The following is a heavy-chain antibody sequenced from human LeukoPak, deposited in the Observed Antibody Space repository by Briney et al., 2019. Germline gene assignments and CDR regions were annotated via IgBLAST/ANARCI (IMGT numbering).Heavy chain of an antibody. Sequence: ASVKVSCKASGYTFTGYYMYWVRQAPGQGLEWMGWINPNSGGTNYAQKFQGRVTMTRDTSISTAYMELSRLRSDDTAVYYCARDRAVATIGGVDYWGQGTLVTVSS. V-gene: IGHV1-2*02. CDR3: ARDRAVATIGGVDY. D-gene: IGHD5-12*01. CDR2: INPNSGGT. CDR1: GYTFTGYY. J-gene: IGHJ4*02.